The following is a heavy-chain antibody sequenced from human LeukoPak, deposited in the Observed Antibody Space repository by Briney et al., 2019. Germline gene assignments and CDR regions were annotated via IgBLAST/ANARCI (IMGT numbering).Heavy chain of an antibody. CDR3: ASLYCGGDCSY. CDR2: IKSDGSST. D-gene: IGHD2-21*02. Sequence: GGSLRLSCAASGFTFSSYWMYWVRQAPGKGLVWVSRIKSDGSSTTYADSVKGRFTISRDNAKNTLYLQMSSLRAEDTAVYFCASLYCGGDCSYWGQGTLVTVSS. CDR1: GFTFSSYW. V-gene: IGHV3-74*03. J-gene: IGHJ4*02.